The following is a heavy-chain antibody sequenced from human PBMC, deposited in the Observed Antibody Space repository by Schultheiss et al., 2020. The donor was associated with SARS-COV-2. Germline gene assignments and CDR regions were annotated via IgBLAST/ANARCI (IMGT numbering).Heavy chain of an antibody. CDR3: ARVEGRITIFGVVTAGSGYMDV. J-gene: IGHJ6*03. V-gene: IGHV3-53*01. CDR2: IYSGGST. CDR1: GFTFSSYW. Sequence: GSLRLSCAASGFTFSSYWMHWVRQAPGKGLEWVSVIYSGGSTYYADSVKGRFTISRDNAKNTLYLQMNSLRAEDTAVYYCARVEGRITIFGVVTAGSGYMDVWGKGTTVTVSS. D-gene: IGHD3-3*01.